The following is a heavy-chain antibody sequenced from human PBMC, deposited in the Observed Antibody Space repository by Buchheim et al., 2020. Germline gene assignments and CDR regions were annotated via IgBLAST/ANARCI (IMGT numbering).Heavy chain of an antibody. J-gene: IGHJ1*01. CDR1: GFTFSSYA. CDR3: ARDSGGQQLVPGYFQH. Sequence: QVQLVESGGGVVQPGRSLGLSCAASGFTFSSYAMHWVRQAPGKGLEWVAVISYDGSNKYYADSVKGRFTISRDNSKNTLYLQMNSLRAEDTAVYYCARDSGGQQLVPGYFQHWGQGTL. D-gene: IGHD6-13*01. V-gene: IGHV3-30-3*01. CDR2: ISYDGSNK.